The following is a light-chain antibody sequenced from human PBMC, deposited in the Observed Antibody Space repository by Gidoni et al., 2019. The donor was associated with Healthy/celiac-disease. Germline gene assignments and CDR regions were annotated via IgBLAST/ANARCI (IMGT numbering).Light chain of an antibody. CDR2: GAS. V-gene: IGKV3-20*01. J-gene: IGKJ2*04. CDR1: QSVSSSY. Sequence: EIVLTQSPGTLSLSPGERATLSCRASQSVSSSYLDWYQQKPGQAPRLLIYGASSRATGIPDRFSGSGSGTDFTLTISRLEPEDFAVYYCQQYGSSPPMCSFGQXTKLEIK. CDR3: QQYGSSPPMCS.